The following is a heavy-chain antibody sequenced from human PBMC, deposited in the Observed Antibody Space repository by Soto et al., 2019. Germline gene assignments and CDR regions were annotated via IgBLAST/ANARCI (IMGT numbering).Heavy chain of an antibody. Sequence: ASVKVSCKAPGYTFTSYDINWVRQATGQGLEWMGWMNPNSGNTGYAQKFQGRVTMTRNTSISTAYMELSSLRSEDTAVYYCARAAAGLWQYYYYGMDVWGQGTTVTVSS. CDR1: GYTFTSYD. CDR2: MNPNSGNT. D-gene: IGHD6-13*01. V-gene: IGHV1-8*01. CDR3: ARAAAGLWQYYYYGMDV. J-gene: IGHJ6*02.